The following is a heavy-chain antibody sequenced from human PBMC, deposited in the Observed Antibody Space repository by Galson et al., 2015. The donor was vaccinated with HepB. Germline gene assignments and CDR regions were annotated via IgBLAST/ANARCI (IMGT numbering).Heavy chain of an antibody. CDR3: AKTKAGYSQRRHVFAFDI. Sequence: SLRLSCAASGFTFSDYYMSWIRQAPGKGLEWVSYISSSGSTIYYADSVKGRFTISRDNAKNSLYLQMNSLRAEDTAVYYCAKTKAGYSQRRHVFAFDIWGQGTMVTVSS. CDR1: GFTFSDYY. V-gene: IGHV3-11*01. J-gene: IGHJ3*02. CDR2: ISSSGSTI. D-gene: IGHD3-22*01.